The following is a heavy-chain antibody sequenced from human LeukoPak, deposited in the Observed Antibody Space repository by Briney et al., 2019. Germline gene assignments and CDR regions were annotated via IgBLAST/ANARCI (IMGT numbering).Heavy chain of an antibody. CDR1: GYTLTSYD. D-gene: IGHD1-14*01. V-gene: IGHV1-18*01. J-gene: IGHJ4*02. CDR3: SRVAQGVNHFDY. CDR2: LSAYNGNT. Sequence: ASVKVSCKASGYTLTSYDFIWVRQAPRQGLEWMGWLSAYNGNTNYAQKLQGRVTMTTDTSTSTAYTELRSLRSDDTAVYYCSRVAQGVNHFDYWGQGTLVTVSS.